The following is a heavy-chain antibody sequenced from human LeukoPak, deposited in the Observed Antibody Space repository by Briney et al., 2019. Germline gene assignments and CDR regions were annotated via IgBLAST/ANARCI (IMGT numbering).Heavy chain of an antibody. CDR3: ASRYRDYFDH. CDR2: IYYSGST. D-gene: IGHD5-12*01. V-gene: IGHV4-30-4*01. CDR1: GGSISSGDYY. J-gene: IGHJ4*02. Sequence: SQTLSLTCTVSGGSISSGDYYWSWIRQPPGKGLEWIGYIYYSGSTYYNPSLKSRVTISVDTSKNHSSLKLRFVTAADTAVYYCASRYRDYFDHWGQGTLVTVSS.